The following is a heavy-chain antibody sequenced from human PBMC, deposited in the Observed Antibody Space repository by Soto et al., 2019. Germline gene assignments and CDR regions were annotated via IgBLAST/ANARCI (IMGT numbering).Heavy chain of an antibody. D-gene: IGHD5-12*01. J-gene: IGHJ4*01. V-gene: IGHV1-18*01. CDR1: GYTFTSYG. CDR2: ITTYNGNT. Sequence: QVQLVQSGAEVKKPGASVTVSCKASGYTFTSYGITWVRQAPGQGLEWMGWITTYNGNTNYAQKLQGRVTMTTDTSTTTAYLELRSLRSDDTSVYFCARGSDSRYLFDFWGQGTLVTVSS. CDR3: ARGSDSRYLFDF.